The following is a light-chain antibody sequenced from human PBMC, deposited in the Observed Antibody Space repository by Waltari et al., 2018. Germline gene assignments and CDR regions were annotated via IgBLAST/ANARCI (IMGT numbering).Light chain of an antibody. J-gene: IGLJ1*01. CDR3: ISYTSSSTPYV. CDR1: SSDVGGYNY. V-gene: IGLV2-14*01. Sequence: QSALTQPASVSGSPGQSIPIPCTGTSSDVGGYNYVSWYQQHPGKAPKLMIYEVSNRPSGVSNRFSGSRSGNTASLTISGLQAEDEADYYCISYTSSSTPYVFGTGTKVTVL. CDR2: EVS.